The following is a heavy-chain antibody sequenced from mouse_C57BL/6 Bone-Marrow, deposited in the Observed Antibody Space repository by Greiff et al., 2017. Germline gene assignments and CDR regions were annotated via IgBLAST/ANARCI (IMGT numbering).Heavy chain of an antibody. CDR3: ARRGIRYYYGSSS. CDR2: IYPRSGNT. J-gene: IGHJ2*01. CDR1: GYTFTSYG. D-gene: IGHD1-1*01. Sequence: LQESGAELARPGASVKLSCQASGYTFTSYGISWVKQRTGQGLEWIGEIYPRSGNTYYNEKFKGKATLTAAKSSSTAYMELRSLTSEDSAVYFCARRGIRYYYGSSSWGQGTTLTVSS. V-gene: IGHV1-81*01.